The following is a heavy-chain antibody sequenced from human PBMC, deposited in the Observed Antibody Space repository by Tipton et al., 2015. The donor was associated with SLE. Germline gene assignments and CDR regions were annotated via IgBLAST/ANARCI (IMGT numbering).Heavy chain of an antibody. CDR1: GGSISNYY. CDR2: MYDSGST. Sequence: TLSLTCTVSGGSISNYYWSWIRQPPGKGLEWIGYMYDSGSTTYNPSLKSRVTISVDASKNQFSLNLSSVTAADTAVYYCARQGAVAGFDYWGQGTLVTVSS. D-gene: IGHD6-19*01. CDR3: ARQGAVAGFDY. V-gene: IGHV4-59*08. J-gene: IGHJ4*02.